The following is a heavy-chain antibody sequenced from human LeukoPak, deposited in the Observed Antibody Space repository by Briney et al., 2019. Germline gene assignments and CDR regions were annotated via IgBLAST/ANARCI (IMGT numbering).Heavy chain of an antibody. D-gene: IGHD1-7*01. Sequence: GESLKISCKVSGFSFNNYWIAWVRQMPGKGLEWMGIIHPGDSDTRYRPSIQGQVTISADNSLTTAYLQWSSLKASDTATYFYARRVNYNGHYFDYWGQGTLVTVS. CDR3: ARRVNYNGHYFDY. V-gene: IGHV5-51*01. CDR1: GFSFNNYW. J-gene: IGHJ4*02. CDR2: IHPGDSDT.